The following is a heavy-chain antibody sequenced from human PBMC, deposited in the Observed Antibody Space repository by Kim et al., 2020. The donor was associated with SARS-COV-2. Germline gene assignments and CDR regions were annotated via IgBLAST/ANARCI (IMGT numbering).Heavy chain of an antibody. V-gene: IGHV3-15*01. J-gene: IGHJ6*02. CDR2: IRTKTDAGTT. CDR1: GFTFSNAL. Sequence: GGSLRLSCAASGFTFSNALMSWVRQAPGKGLEWVGRIRTKTDAGTTDYAAPVKGRFTISRDDSKDTLYLHMISLKTEDTAVYYCATDPPNHYYHGMDVWGQGTTVIVSS. CDR3: ATDPPNHYYHGMDV.